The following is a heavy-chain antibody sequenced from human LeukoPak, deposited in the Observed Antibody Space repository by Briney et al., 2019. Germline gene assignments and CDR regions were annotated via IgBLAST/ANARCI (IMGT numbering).Heavy chain of an antibody. V-gene: IGHV3-48*04. CDR1: GFTFSSYA. J-gene: IGHJ3*02. CDR2: ISSSGSTI. CDR3: ARGLTGYDSSGYQDAFDI. Sequence: GGSLRLSCAASGFTFSSYAMSWVRQAPGKGLEWVSCISSSGSTIYYADSVKGRFTISRDNAKNSLYLQMNSLRAEDTAVYYCARGLTGYDSSGYQDAFDIWGQGTMVTVSS. D-gene: IGHD3-22*01.